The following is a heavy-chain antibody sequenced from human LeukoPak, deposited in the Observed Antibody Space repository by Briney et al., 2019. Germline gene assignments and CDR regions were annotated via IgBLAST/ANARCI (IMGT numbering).Heavy chain of an antibody. J-gene: IGHJ2*01. CDR2: IHHSGIT. V-gene: IGHV4-38-2*02. CDR3: ARGPFGYDSSGYLGPYWYFDL. Sequence: SETLSLTCTVSVYSISSGYYWGWIRQPPGKGLEWIGSIHHSGITYYNPSLNSRVTISVDTSKNQFSLKLSSVTAADTAVYYCARGPFGYDSSGYLGPYWYFDLWGRGTLVTVSS. D-gene: IGHD3-22*01. CDR1: VYSISSGYY.